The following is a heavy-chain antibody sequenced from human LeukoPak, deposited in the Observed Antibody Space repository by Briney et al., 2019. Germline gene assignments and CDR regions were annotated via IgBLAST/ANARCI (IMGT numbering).Heavy chain of an antibody. CDR2: LNWNGAGT. J-gene: IGHJ5*02. CDR3: ARDRTYYDFWSGYYGGEFDP. V-gene: IGHV3-20*04. D-gene: IGHD3-3*01. CDR1: GFTFDAYA. Sequence: GGSLRLSCAASGFTFDAYALSWVRQAPGKGLEWVSSLNWNGAGTSYVDSVKGRFTISRDNAKNTLYLQMNSLRAEDTAVYYCARDRTYYDFWSGYYGGEFDPWGQGTLVTVSS.